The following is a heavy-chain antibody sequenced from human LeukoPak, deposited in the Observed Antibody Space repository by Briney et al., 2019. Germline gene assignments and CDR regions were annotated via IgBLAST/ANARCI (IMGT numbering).Heavy chain of an antibody. CDR2: ISYDGSNK. V-gene: IGHV3-30*18. D-gene: IGHD3-10*02. J-gene: IGHJ3*01. Sequence: GGSLRLSCAASGFTFSSYAMHWVRQAPGKGLEWVAVISYDGSNKYYADSVKGRFTISRDNSKNTLYLQMNSLREEDTAVYYCAKFFTGEYVRAFDVWGQGTMVTVSS. CDR3: AKFFTGEYVRAFDV. CDR1: GFTFSSYA.